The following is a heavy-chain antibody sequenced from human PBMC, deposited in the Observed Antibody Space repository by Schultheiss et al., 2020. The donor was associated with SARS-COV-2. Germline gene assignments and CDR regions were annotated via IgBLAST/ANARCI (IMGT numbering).Heavy chain of an antibody. CDR3: ARRVAAAGDYYYYGMDV. J-gene: IGHJ6*02. D-gene: IGHD6-13*01. CDR1: GGSISSGGYS. CDR2: INHSGST. V-gene: IGHV4-30-2*02. Sequence: SQTLSLTCAVSGGSISSGGYSWSWIRQPPGKGLEWIGEINHSGSTNYNPSLKSRVTISVDTSKNQFSLKLSSVTAADTAVYYCARRVAAAGDYYYYGMDVWGQGTTVTVSS.